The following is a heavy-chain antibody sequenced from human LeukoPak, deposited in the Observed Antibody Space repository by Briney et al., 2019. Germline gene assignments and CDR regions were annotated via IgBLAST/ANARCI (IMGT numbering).Heavy chain of an antibody. D-gene: IGHD2-2*01. CDR3: ARDGYCTSSSCYGGYYFDY. Sequence: GSLRLSCAASGFTFSSYGMHWVRQAPGKGLEWVAVISYDGSNKYYADSVKGRFTISRDNPKNTLYLQMNSLRAEDTAVYYCARDGYCTSSSCYGGYYFDYWGQGTLVIVSS. J-gene: IGHJ4*02. V-gene: IGHV3-30*03. CDR2: ISYDGSNK. CDR1: GFTFSSYG.